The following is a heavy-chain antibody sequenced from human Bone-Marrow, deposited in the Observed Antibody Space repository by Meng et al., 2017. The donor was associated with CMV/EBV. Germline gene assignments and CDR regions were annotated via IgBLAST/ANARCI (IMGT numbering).Heavy chain of an antibody. V-gene: IGHV3-23*03. CDR1: GFTFSNSD. Sequence: GESLKISCAASGFTFSNSDMNWVRQAPGKGLEWVSVIYRDGGSTFYADSVKGRFTLSRDNSKNTLYLQMNSLRAEDTAVYYCAKGGYGSDKGLDYWGQGTMVTVSS. J-gene: IGHJ4*02. CDR2: IYRDGGST. D-gene: IGHD3-10*01. CDR3: AKGGYGSDKGLDY.